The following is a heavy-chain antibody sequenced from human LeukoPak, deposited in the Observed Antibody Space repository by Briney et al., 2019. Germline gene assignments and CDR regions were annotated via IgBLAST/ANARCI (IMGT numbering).Heavy chain of an antibody. CDR3: AREVTPYY. CDR2: IKQDGSEE. CDR1: GFTFSTYA. D-gene: IGHD2-15*01. J-gene: IGHJ4*02. V-gene: IGHV3-7*01. Sequence: GGSLRLSCAASGFTFSTYAMTWVRQAPGKGLEWVANIKQDGSEEYYVDSVKGRFTISRDNAKNSLFLQMNSLRAEDTAVYYCAREVTPYYWGQGTLVTVSS.